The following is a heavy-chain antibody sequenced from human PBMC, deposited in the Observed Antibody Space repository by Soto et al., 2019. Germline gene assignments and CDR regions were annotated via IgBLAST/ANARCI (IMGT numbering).Heavy chain of an antibody. CDR2: ISPTFGAA. J-gene: IGHJ4*02. Sequence: QVQLVQSGAEMKKPGSSVKVSCQSSGGTFNTYAMNWVRQAPGQGPELMGDISPTFGAANYATKFQGRVTITADESTGTSYMQLSSLTSEDTALYFCAREVQVHTPAFVYWGQGTLVTVSS. V-gene: IGHV1-69*19. CDR1: GGTFNTYA. CDR3: AREVQVHTPAFVY. D-gene: IGHD3-10*01.